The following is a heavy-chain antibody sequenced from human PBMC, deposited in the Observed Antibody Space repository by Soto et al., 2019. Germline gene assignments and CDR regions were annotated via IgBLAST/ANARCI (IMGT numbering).Heavy chain of an antibody. J-gene: IGHJ4*02. CDR2: ISYDGSNK. CDR3: AKDGDSYGSRLFDY. D-gene: IGHD5-18*01. V-gene: IGHV3-30*18. CDR1: GFTFSSYG. Sequence: ESGGGVVQPGRSPRLSCAASGFTFSSYGMHWVRQAPGKGLEWVAVISYDGSNKYYADSVKGRFTISRDNSKNTLYLQMNSLRAEDTAVYYCAKDGDSYGSRLFDYWGQGTLVTVSS.